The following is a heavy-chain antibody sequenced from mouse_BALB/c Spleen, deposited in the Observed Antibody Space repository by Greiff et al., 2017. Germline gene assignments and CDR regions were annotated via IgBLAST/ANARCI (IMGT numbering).Heavy chain of an antibody. CDR1: GYTFTDYN. Sequence: VQLQQSGPELVKPGASVKISCKASGYTFTDYNMHWVKQSHGKSLEWIGYIYPYNGGTGYNQKFKSKATLTVDNSSSTAYMELRSLTSEDSAVYYCARAPYGNYAMDYWGQGTSVTVSS. D-gene: IGHD2-1*01. J-gene: IGHJ4*01. CDR3: ARAPYGNYAMDY. CDR2: IYPYNGGT. V-gene: IGHV1S29*02.